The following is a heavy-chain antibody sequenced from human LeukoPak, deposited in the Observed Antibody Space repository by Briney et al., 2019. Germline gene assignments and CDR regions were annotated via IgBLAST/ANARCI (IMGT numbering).Heavy chain of an antibody. Sequence: GGSLRLSCAASGFTFSSYGMHWVRQAPGKGLEWVAVISYDGSNKYYADSVKGRFTISRDNSKNTLYLQMNSLRAEDTAVYYCAEAKGYGDLPESPFDYWGQGTLVTVSS. J-gene: IGHJ4*02. CDR3: AEAKGYGDLPESPFDY. D-gene: IGHD4-17*01. CDR1: GFTFSSYG. V-gene: IGHV3-30*18. CDR2: ISYDGSNK.